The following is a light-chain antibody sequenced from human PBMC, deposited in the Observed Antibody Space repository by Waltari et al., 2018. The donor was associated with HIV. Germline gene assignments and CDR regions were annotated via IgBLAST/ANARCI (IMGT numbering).Light chain of an antibody. CDR3: LLSCAGARPVV. Sequence: QAVVTQAPPQTVSPGGTGTRTCSPSTGPDTSGNHPYWFQKKSGQAPRTLIYDTFNKHPWTPARFSGSLRGGKAALTLSGAQPEDEAEYFCLLSCAGARPVVFGGGTNLTVL. CDR2: DTF. J-gene: IGLJ2*01. V-gene: IGLV7-46*01. CDR1: TGPDTSGNH.